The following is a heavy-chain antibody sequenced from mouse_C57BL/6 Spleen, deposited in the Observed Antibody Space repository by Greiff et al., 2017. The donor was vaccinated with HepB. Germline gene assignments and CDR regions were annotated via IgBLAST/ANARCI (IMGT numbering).Heavy chain of an antibody. CDR1: GFNIKDDY. V-gene: IGHV14-4*01. J-gene: IGHJ3*01. Sequence: EVQLQQSGAELVRPGASVKLSCTASGFNIKDDYMHWVKQRPEQGLEWLGWIDPGNGDTEYASKIQGKATITAETPSNTANLQLSSLTSEETAAYCCTCYGGLAYWGQGTLVTVSA. CDR3: TCYGGLAY. D-gene: IGHD1-1*01. CDR2: IDPGNGDT.